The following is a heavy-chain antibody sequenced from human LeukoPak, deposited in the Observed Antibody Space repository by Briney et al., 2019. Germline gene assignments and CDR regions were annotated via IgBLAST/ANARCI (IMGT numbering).Heavy chain of an antibody. CDR3: ARENDIMILPTAPPDC. V-gene: IGHV3-11*04. J-gene: IGHJ4*02. CDR1: GFTFSDYY. CDR2: ISSSGSTI. D-gene: IGHD3-9*01. Sequence: GGPLRLSCAASGFTFSDYYMSWIRQAPGKGLEWVSYISSSGSTIYYADSVKGRFTISRDNAKNSLYLQMNSLRAEDTAVYYCARENDIMILPTAPPDCWGQGTLVTVSS.